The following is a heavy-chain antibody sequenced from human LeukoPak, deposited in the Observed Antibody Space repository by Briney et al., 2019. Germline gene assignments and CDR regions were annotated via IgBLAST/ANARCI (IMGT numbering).Heavy chain of an antibody. CDR2: INPNSGGT. CDR1: GGTFTGYY. J-gene: IGHJ4*02. Sequence: ASVKVSCKASGGTFTGYYMHWVRQAPGQGLEWMGWINPNSGGTNYAQKFQGRVTMTRDTSISTAYMELSRLRSDDTAVYYCARGTRDSGYGNDYWGQGTLVTVSS. V-gene: IGHV1-2*02. D-gene: IGHD5-12*01. CDR3: ARGTRDSGYGNDY.